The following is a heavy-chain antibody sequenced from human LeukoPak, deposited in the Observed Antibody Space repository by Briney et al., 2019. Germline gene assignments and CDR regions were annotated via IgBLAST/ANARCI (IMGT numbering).Heavy chain of an antibody. CDR2: FDPEDGET. V-gene: IGHV1-24*01. D-gene: IGHD3-16*01. Sequence: ASVKVPCKVSGYTLTELSMHWVRQAPGKGLEWMGGFDPEDGETIYAQKFQGRVTMTEDTSTDTAYMELSSLRSEDTAVYYCATRGGDPTHAFDIWGQGTMVTVSS. J-gene: IGHJ3*02. CDR3: ATRGGDPTHAFDI. CDR1: GYTLTELS.